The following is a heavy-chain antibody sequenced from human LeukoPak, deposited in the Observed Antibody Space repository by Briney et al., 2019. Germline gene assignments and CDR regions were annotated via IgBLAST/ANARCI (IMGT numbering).Heavy chain of an antibody. V-gene: IGHV4-4*02. CDR1: GDSISSNYW. D-gene: IGHD2-21*01. J-gene: IGHJ4*02. Sequence: PSGTLSLTCAVSGDSISSNYWWSWVRQPPGKGLEWIGKIYHSGSTNYNSSLKSRVTISVDKSKSHFSLKVSSVTAADTAVYYCARVVGNTNFDSWGQGALVTVSS. CDR2: IYHSGST. CDR3: ARVVGNTNFDS.